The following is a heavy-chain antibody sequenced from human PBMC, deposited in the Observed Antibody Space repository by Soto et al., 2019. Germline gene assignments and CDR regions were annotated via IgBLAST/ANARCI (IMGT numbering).Heavy chain of an antibody. Sequence: ASVKVSCKTSGYTFSNYGITWVRQAPGQPLEWLGWISLYSDGTNYAQKFQGRVSMTTDTSTTTAYMGLRSLRSDDTAVYYCAIVVPGAEAWLGPWCQGTLVTAPQ. J-gene: IGHJ5*02. CDR3: AIVVPGAEAWLGP. D-gene: IGHD2-2*01. CDR2: ISLYSDGT. V-gene: IGHV1-18*01. CDR1: GYTFSNYG.